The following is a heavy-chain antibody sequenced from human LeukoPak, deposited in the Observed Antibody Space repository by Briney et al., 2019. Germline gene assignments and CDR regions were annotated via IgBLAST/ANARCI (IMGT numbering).Heavy chain of an antibody. V-gene: IGHV4-59*01. CDR1: GGSISTYY. D-gene: IGHD1-26*01. CDR2: IYYSGST. CDR3: ARGVGPRYFDL. J-gene: IGHJ2*01. Sequence: PSETLSLTCTVSGGSISTYYWTWIRQPPGKGLGWIGYIYYSGSTNYNPSLKSRVTISVDTSKNQFSLRLSSVNAADTAVYYCARGVGPRYFDLWGRGTLVTVSS.